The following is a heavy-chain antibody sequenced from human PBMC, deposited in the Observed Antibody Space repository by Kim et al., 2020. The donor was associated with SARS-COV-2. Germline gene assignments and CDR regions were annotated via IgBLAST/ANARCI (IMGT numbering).Heavy chain of an antibody. CDR2: IYYSGST. CDR3: ARHDDSGGHTDF. Sequence: SETLSLTCAVSGGSISSSSSYWGWIRQPPGKGLEWIACIYYSGSTYYNPSLKSRVSISVDTSTNQFSLKLSSVTAADTAMYYCARHDDSGGHTDFWGQGTLVTVSS. D-gene: IGHD3-22*01. V-gene: IGHV4-39*01. J-gene: IGHJ4*02. CDR1: GGSISSSSSY.